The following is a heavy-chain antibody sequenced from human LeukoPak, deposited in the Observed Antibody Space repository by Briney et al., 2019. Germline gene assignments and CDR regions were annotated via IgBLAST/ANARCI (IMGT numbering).Heavy chain of an antibody. CDR2: INQSGRT. D-gene: IGHD4-17*01. V-gene: IGHV4-34*01. CDR3: ARDSSGDYVFTY. J-gene: IGHJ4*02. Sequence: SETLSLTCAVYGGSFSGYYWSWIRQPPGKGLEWIGEINQSGRTNYNPSLKSRVTLSVDTSKNQFSLKLTSVTAADTAVYFCARDSSGDYVFTYWGQGTLVTVSS. CDR1: GGSFSGYY.